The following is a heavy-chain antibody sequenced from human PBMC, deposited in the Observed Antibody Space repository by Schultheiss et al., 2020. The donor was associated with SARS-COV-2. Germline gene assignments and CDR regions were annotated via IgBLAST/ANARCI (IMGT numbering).Heavy chain of an antibody. CDR1: GFTFSSYA. D-gene: IGHD3-10*01. Sequence: GESLKISCAASGFTFSSYAMHWVRQAPGKGLEWVAVISYDGSNKYYADSVKGRFTISRDNSKNTLYLQMNSLRAEDTAVYYCARDILGSGSYSIPFYYGMDVWGEGTTVTVSS. V-gene: IGHV3-30-3*01. CDR3: ARDILGSGSYSIPFYYGMDV. CDR2: ISYDGSNK. J-gene: IGHJ6*04.